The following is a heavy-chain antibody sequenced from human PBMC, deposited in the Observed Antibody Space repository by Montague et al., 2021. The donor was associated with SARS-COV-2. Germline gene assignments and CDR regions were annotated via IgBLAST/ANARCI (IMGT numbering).Heavy chain of an antibody. D-gene: IGHD2-15*01. CDR3: ARGAGRGGGDGKYYYHYYGMDV. CDR2: IYYSGST. V-gene: IGHV4-59*01. CDR1: GGSISSYY. J-gene: IGHJ6*02. Sequence: SETLSLTCTVSGGSISSYYWSWIRQPPGKGLEWIGYIYYSGSTNYNPSLKSRDTISVDTSKNQFSLKLSSVTAADTAVYYCARGAGRGGGDGKYYYHYYGMDVWGQGTTVTVSS.